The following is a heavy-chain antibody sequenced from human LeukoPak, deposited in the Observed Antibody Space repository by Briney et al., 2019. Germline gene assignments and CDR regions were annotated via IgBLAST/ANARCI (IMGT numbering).Heavy chain of an antibody. CDR1: GFTFSSYG. J-gene: IGHJ4*02. Sequence: PGGSLRLSCAASGFTFSSYGMHWGRQAPGKGLEWVAFIRYDGSNKYYADSVKGRFTISRDNSKTTLYLQMNSLRAEDTAVYYCANLWGYDILTGYYLFDYWGQGTLVTVSS. V-gene: IGHV3-30*02. CDR3: ANLWGYDILTGYYLFDY. CDR2: IRYDGSNK. D-gene: IGHD3-9*01.